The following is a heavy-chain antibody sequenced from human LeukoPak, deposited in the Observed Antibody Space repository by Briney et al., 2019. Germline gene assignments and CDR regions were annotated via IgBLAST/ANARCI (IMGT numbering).Heavy chain of an antibody. CDR3: ARDMLRGMDV. V-gene: IGHV3-11*01. D-gene: IGHD2-8*01. CDR2: ISSSGTTI. CDR1: GFNFGDYY. Sequence: GGSLRLSCAASGFNFGDYYMSWIRQAPGKGLEWVSYISSSGTTIFYADSVKGRFTISRDNAKSTLYLQMNSLRAEDTAVYYCARDMLRGMDVWGQGTTVTVSS. J-gene: IGHJ6*02.